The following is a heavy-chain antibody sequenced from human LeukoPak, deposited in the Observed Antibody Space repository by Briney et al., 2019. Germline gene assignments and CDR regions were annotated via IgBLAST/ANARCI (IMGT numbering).Heavy chain of an antibody. Sequence: ASVKVSCKASGYTFTSYGISWVRQAPGQGLEWMGWISAYNGNTNYAQKLQGRVTMTTDTSTSTAYMELRSLRSDDTAMYYCARGGSSGWDGGWWFDPWGQGTLVTVSS. CDR1: GYTFTSYG. V-gene: IGHV1-18*01. CDR3: ARGGSSGWDGGWWFDP. CDR2: ISAYNGNT. J-gene: IGHJ5*02. D-gene: IGHD6-19*01.